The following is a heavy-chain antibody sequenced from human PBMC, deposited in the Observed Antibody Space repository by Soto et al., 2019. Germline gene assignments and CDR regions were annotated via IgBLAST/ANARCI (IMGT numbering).Heavy chain of an antibody. CDR2: ISAYNGNT. V-gene: IGHV1-18*01. Sequence: GASGKVSCKASGYTFTSYGISWVRQAPGQGLEWMGWISAYNGNTNYAQKLQGRVTMTTDTSTSTAYMELRSLRSDDTAVYYCAMYYYDSSGYPTHYYYGMDVWGQGTTVTVSS. J-gene: IGHJ6*02. CDR1: GYTFTSYG. D-gene: IGHD3-22*01. CDR3: AMYYYDSSGYPTHYYYGMDV.